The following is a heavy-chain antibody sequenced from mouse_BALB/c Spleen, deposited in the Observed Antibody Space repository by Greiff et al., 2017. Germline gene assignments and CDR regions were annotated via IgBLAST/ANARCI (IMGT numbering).Heavy chain of an antibody. D-gene: IGHD2-3*01. Sequence: EVKLMESGGGLVKPGGSLKLSCAASGFAFSSYDMSWVRQTPEKRLEWVAYISSGGGSTYYPDTVKGRFTISRDNAKNTLYLQMRSLKSEDTAMYYCAIYDGYYAFAYWGQGTLVTVSA. CDR1: GFAFSSYD. V-gene: IGHV5-12-1*01. CDR2: ISSGGGST. J-gene: IGHJ3*01. CDR3: AIYDGYYAFAY.